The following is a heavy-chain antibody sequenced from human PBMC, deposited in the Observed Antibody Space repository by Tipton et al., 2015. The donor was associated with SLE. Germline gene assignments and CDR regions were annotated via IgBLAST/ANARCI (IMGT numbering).Heavy chain of an antibody. CDR1: GFTFSSYW. D-gene: IGHD3-9*01. CDR2: IEQDGSEK. V-gene: IGHV3-7*04. Sequence: SLRLSCAASGFTFSSYWMSWVRQAPGKGLEWVANIEQDGSEKYYVDSVKGRFTISRDNAKNSLYLQMNSLRAEDTAVYYCARAPRWIFWGYFDYWGQGTLVTVSS. J-gene: IGHJ4*02. CDR3: ARAPRWIFWGYFDY.